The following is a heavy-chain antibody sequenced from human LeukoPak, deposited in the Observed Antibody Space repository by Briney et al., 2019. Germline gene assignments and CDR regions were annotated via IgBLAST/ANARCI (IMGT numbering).Heavy chain of an antibody. V-gene: IGHV3-23*01. CDR3: AKDRRPVSDYNYFYMDV. CDR2: ISGSTTST. J-gene: IGHJ6*03. CDR1: GFTFSSYA. Sequence: GGSLRLSCAASGFTFSSYAMTWVRQAPGKGLEWVSHISGSTTSTYYADSVKGRFTISRDNSKNTLYLQMNSLRAEDTAVYYCAKDRRPVSDYNYFYMDVWGKGTTVTVSS. D-gene: IGHD5/OR15-5a*01.